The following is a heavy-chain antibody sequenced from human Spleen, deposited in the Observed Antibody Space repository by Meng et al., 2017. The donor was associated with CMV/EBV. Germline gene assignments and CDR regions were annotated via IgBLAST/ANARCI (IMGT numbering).Heavy chain of an antibody. Sequence: SETLSLTCTVSGGSISSYYWSWIRQPPGKGLEWIGYIYYSGSTNYNPSLKSRVTISVDTSKNQLSLKLSSVTAADTAVYYCARAYYGSGSYYRSYYYYYGMDVWGQGTTVTVSS. J-gene: IGHJ6*02. D-gene: IGHD3-10*01. CDR2: IYYSGST. V-gene: IGHV4-59*01. CDR3: ARAYYGSGSYYRSYYYYYGMDV. CDR1: GGSISSYY.